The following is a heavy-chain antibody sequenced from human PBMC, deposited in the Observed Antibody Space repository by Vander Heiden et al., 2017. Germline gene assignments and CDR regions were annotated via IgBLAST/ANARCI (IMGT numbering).Heavy chain of an antibody. CDR2: IWYDGSNK. CDR3: ARDPSSDFWSPPSDY. Sequence: QVQLVESGGGVVQPGRSLRLSCAASGFTFSSYGMHWVRQAPGKGLEWVAVIWYDGSNKYYADSVKGRFTISRDNSKNTLYLQMNSLRAEDTAVYYCARDPSSDFWSPPSDYWGQGTLVTVSS. CDR1: GFTFSSYG. D-gene: IGHD3-3*01. V-gene: IGHV3-33*01. J-gene: IGHJ4*02.